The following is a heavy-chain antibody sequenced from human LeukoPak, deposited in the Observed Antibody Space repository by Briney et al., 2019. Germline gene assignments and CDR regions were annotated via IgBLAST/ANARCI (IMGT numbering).Heavy chain of an antibody. V-gene: IGHV4-39*01. CDR1: GGSISSSSYY. D-gene: IGHD3-16*01. CDR3: ARHEGGFMSFDY. CDR2: IYYSGST. Sequence: SETLSLTCTVSGGSISSSSYYWGWIRQPPGKGLEWIGSIYYSGSTYYNPSLKSRVTISVDTSKNQFSLKLSSVTAAGTAVYYCARHEGGFMSFDYWGQGTLVTVSS. J-gene: IGHJ4*02.